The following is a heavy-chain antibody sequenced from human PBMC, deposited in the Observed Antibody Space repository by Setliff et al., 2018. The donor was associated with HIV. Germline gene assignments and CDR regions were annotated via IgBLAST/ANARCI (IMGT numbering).Heavy chain of an antibody. J-gene: IGHJ4*02. CDR1: GFTFSSYA. V-gene: IGHV3-23*01. D-gene: IGHD3-22*01. CDR2: ISTSGANT. CDR3: AKVHYDSSGYRYYFDY. Sequence: GGSLRLSCAASGFTFSSYAMSWVRQAPGKGLEWVSAISTSGANTYYADSVKGRFTISRDNSKNTLYLQMNSLRAEDAALYYCAKVHYDSSGYRYYFDYWGQGTLVTVSS.